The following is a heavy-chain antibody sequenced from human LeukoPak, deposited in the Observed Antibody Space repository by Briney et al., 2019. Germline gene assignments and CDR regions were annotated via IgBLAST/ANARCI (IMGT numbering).Heavy chain of an antibody. CDR2: IFPSHST. V-gene: IGHV3-53*05. Sequence: GRSLRLSCAASGLTVSTDYMSWVGQAAGKGLEAVSVIFPSHSTYYADSVKGRFTISRDNSKNAVYLQMNSLRPEAPAVYYCATQAGSGGGYFAYWGQGTLVTVSS. J-gene: IGHJ4*02. D-gene: IGHD3-10*01. CDR3: ATQAGSGGGYFAY. CDR1: GLTVSTDY.